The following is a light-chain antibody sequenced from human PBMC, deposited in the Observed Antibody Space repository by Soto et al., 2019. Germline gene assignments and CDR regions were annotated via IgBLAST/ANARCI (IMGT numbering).Light chain of an antibody. V-gene: IGKV3-15*01. Sequence: EIVMTQSPATLSVSPGEGATLSCRASQSVSGNLAWYQQKPGQAPRLLIFGASTRATGIPARFSGSRSGTEFTLTISSLQSEDFAVYYCQQYNNWPPITFGQGTRLEIK. J-gene: IGKJ5*01. CDR3: QQYNNWPPIT. CDR2: GAS. CDR1: QSVSGN.